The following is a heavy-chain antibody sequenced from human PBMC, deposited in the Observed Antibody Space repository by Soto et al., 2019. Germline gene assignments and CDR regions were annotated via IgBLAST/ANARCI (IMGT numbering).Heavy chain of an antibody. Sequence: GGSLRLSCAASGFTFSSYWMSWVRQAPGKGLEWVANIKQDGSEKYYVDSVKGRFTISRDNAKNSLYLQMNSLRAEDTAVYYCARETLTGDPSGGMDVWGQGTTVTVSS. V-gene: IGHV3-7*01. D-gene: IGHD7-27*01. CDR2: IKQDGSEK. J-gene: IGHJ6*02. CDR1: GFTFSSYW. CDR3: ARETLTGDPSGGMDV.